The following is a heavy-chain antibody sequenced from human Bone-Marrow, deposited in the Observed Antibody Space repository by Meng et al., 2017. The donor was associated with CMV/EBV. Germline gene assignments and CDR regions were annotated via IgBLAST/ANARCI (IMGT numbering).Heavy chain of an antibody. CDR2: IYLTDSDT. J-gene: IGHJ4*02. D-gene: IGHD3-3*01. CDR1: GYSFSDYW. CDR3: ARYDFWSGTFQDFGKDV. Sequence: ETLRLSCKTSGYSFSDYWIGWVRQLPGKGLEWMGIIYLTDSDTRYRPSFQGQVTLSADKSISTAYLQWSNLKASDTAIYYCARYDFWSGTFQDFGKDVWGQGTLVTVSS. V-gene: IGHV5-51*01.